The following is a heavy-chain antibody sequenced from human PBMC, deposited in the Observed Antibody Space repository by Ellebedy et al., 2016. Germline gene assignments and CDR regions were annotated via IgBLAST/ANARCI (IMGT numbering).Heavy chain of an antibody. J-gene: IGHJ4*02. Sequence: GGSLRLXCAASGFTFSTYAMSWVRQAPGEGLEWVSAVSTTGGDTFYADSVKGRLTISRDNSKDMLYLQMHSLRAEDTAIYFCVRQLGYCSEGNCYFDYWGQGTLVTVSS. CDR2: VSTTGGDT. D-gene: IGHD2-15*01. V-gene: IGHV3-23*01. CDR1: GFTFSTYA. CDR3: VRQLGYCSEGNCYFDY.